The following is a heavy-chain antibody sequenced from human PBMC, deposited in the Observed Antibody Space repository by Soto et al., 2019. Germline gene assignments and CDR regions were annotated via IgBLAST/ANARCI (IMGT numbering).Heavy chain of an antibody. V-gene: IGHV4-59*08. CDR1: ATSISNYY. CDR2: IYYSGST. Sequence: SQTLSLTCTVSATSISNYYSSWIRQPPGKGLKYIGYIYYSGSTNYNPSLKSRVTISVDTSKNQFSLKLNSVTAADTAVYYCGRHRPGLDSWGQGTLVTVS. CDR3: GRHRPGLDS. J-gene: IGHJ4*02.